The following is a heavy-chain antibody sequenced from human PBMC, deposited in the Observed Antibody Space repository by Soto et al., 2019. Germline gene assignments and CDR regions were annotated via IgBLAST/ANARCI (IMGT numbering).Heavy chain of an antibody. CDR2: IYYSGTT. CDR3: ARDQTTVTTASYYYYGMDV. D-gene: IGHD4-17*01. J-gene: IGHJ6*02. CDR1: GGSVSSGSYY. Sequence: SETLSLTCTVSGGSVSSGSYYWTWIRQPPGKGLEWIGSIYYSGTTTYNPSLKSRVTISVDTSKIQFSLKLTSVTAADTAVYYCARDQTTVTTASYYYYGMDVWGQGTTVTVSS. V-gene: IGHV4-61*01.